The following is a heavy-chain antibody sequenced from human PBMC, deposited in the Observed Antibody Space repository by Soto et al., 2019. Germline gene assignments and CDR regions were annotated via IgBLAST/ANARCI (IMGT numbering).Heavy chain of an antibody. CDR2: IVVGSGNT. V-gene: IGHV1-58*01. Sequence: QMQLVQSGPEVKKPGTSVKVYCKASGFTFTSSAVQWVRQARGQRLEWIGWIVVGSGNTNYAQKFQERVTITRDMSTSTAYMELSSLRSEDTAVYYCAADLPKSDVVAATLYYYGMDVWGQGTTVTVSS. J-gene: IGHJ6*02. CDR1: GFTFTSSA. CDR3: AADLPKSDVVAATLYYYGMDV. D-gene: IGHD2-15*01.